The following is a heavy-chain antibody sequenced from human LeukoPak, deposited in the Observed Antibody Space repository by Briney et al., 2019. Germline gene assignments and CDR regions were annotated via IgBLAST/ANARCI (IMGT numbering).Heavy chain of an antibody. V-gene: IGHV3-48*04. CDR3: ARERQGDGDAVDI. Sequence: GGSLRLPCAVSGFTFSSYSMSWVRQAPGKGLEWVSYIAPGGSTIFYADSVKGRFTISRDNAKNSVYLQMNSLRVEDTADYYCARERQGDGDAVDIWGQGTMVTVSS. J-gene: IGHJ3*02. CDR2: IAPGGSTI. D-gene: IGHD3-16*01. CDR1: GFTFSSYS.